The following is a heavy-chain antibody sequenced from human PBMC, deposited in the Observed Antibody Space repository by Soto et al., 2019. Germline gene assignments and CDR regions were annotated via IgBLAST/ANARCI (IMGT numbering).Heavy chain of an antibody. CDR1: GGSISSYY. J-gene: IGHJ3*02. Sequence: SETLSLTCTVSGGSISSYYWSWIRQPPGKGLEWIGYIYYSGSTNYNPSLKSRVTISVDTSKNQFSLKLSSVTAADTAVYYCARREYCSGGSCRKDDAFDIWGQGTMVTVSS. D-gene: IGHD2-15*01. CDR3: ARREYCSGGSCRKDDAFDI. V-gene: IGHV4-59*08. CDR2: IYYSGST.